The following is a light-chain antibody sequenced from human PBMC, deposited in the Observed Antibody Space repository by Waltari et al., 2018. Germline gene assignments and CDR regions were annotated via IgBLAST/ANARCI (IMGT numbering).Light chain of an antibody. V-gene: IGKV1-9*01. J-gene: IGKJ4*01. CDR1: QGISTS. CDR2: VAS. Sequence: DTQLTQSPSFLSASVGDRVTITCRASQGISTSLAWYQQKSGKAPKLLIYVASTLQSGVPSRFSGSGSGTEFTLTISTLQPEDFATYYCQQLSSYPLTFGGGTKVEI. CDR3: QQLSSYPLT.